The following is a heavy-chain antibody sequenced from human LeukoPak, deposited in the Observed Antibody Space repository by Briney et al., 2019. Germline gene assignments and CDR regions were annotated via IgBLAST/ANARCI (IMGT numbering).Heavy chain of an antibody. CDR3: ALQNDSSPFDY. V-gene: IGHV3-53*01. CDR1: GFTVSSNY. CDR2: IYSGGST. J-gene: IGHJ4*02. Sequence: GGSLRLSCAASGFTVSSNYMSWVRQAPGKGLEWVSVIYSGGSTDYADTVKGRFTISRDNSKNTLYLQMNSLRAEDTAVYYCALQNDSSPFDYWGQGTLVTVSS. D-gene: IGHD3-22*01.